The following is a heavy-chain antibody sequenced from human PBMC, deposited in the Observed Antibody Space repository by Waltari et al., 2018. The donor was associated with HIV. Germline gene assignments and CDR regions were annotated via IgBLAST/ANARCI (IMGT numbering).Heavy chain of an antibody. D-gene: IGHD2-15*01. Sequence: EVQLVESGGGLVQPGGSLRLSCAASGFPLTTSWVPWVRQVPGKGLGWVSRINPDGTDTRYADSVKGRFTISRDNAKNTVYLQVNSLRGEDTSVYYCARGKDCGGGTCDGYHYYGLDVWGQGTTVTVSS. V-gene: IGHV3-74*01. J-gene: IGHJ6*02. CDR1: GFPLTTSW. CDR3: ARGKDCGGGTCDGYHYYGLDV. CDR2: INPDGTDT.